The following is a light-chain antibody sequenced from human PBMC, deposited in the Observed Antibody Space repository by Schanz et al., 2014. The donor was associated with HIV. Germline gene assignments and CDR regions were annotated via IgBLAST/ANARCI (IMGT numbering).Light chain of an antibody. J-gene: IGLJ2*01. V-gene: IGLV2-14*03. CDR3: SSYGGNNDLV. CDR2: DVS. CDR1: NSDIGGHDY. Sequence: QSALTQPATVSGSPGQSITVSCTGTNSDIGGHDYVSWYQQHPDKAPKLMIYDVSNRPSGVSNRFSGSKSGNTASLTISGLQAEDEADYYCSSYGGNNDLVFGGGTKLTVL.